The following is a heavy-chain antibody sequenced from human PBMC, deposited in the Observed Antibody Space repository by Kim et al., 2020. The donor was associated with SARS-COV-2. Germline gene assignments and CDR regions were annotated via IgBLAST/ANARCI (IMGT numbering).Heavy chain of an antibody. CDR3: ARQYSGYDVYDL. D-gene: IGHD5-12*01. J-gene: IGHJ5*02. Sequence: GGSLRLSCASSGFTFSDYYMSWIRQAPGKGLEWVSYISSSSTYRNSADSVKGRFTIFRDNAKKSLYLQMNNLRVEDTAVYYCARQYSGYDVYDLLGQGT. CDR1: GFTFSDYY. V-gene: IGHV3-11*06. CDR2: ISSSSTYR.